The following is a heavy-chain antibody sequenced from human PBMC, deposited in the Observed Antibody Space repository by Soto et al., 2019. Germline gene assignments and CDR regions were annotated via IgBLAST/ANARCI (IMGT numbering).Heavy chain of an antibody. Sequence: GESLKISCKSSGYSFSTYSTAWVRQMPGKGLEWVGLIYPADSETKYSPAFQGRVTISADKSITTTYLQWSSLKASDSAIYYCTRHMVSPGSGYFSGAYWGQGTLVTVSS. V-gene: IGHV5-51*01. CDR3: TRHMVSPGSGYFSGAY. J-gene: IGHJ4*02. CDR1: GYSFSTYS. CDR2: IYPADSET. D-gene: IGHD5-12*01.